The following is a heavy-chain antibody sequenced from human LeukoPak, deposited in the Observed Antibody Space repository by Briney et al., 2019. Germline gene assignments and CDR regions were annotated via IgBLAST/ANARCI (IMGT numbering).Heavy chain of an antibody. CDR2: ISYDGSNK. CDR3: ARDPTTSGGYSYGWFDY. V-gene: IGHV3-30-3*01. J-gene: IGHJ4*02. CDR1: GFTFSSYA. Sequence: GSLRLSCAASGFTFSSYAMHWVRQAPGKGLEWVAVISYDGSNKYYADSVKGRFTISRDNSKYTLYLQMNSLRAEDTAVYYCARDPTTSGGYSYGWFDYWGQGTLVTVSS. D-gene: IGHD5-18*01.